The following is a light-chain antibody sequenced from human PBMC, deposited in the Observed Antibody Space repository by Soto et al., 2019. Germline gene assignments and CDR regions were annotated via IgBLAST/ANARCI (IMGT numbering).Light chain of an antibody. CDR2: GAS. CDR1: QSVSGYF. J-gene: IGKJ2*01. CDR3: QQYGSSPQT. Sequence: EIVLTQSPGTLSLSPGERATLSCRASQSVSGYFLAWYQQKPGQAPRLLIYGASTRATGIPDRFSGSGSGTDFTLTINRLEPEDFAVYYCQQYGSSPQTFGQGTKLEIK. V-gene: IGKV3-20*01.